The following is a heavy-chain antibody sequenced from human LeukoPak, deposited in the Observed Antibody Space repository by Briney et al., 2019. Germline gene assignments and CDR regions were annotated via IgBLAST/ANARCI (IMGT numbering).Heavy chain of an antibody. CDR1: GFTFSSYS. V-gene: IGHV3-21*01. J-gene: IGHJ3*02. CDR2: ITSSSSYL. CDR3: ARGSASGPVLFNAFDI. D-gene: IGHD3-16*01. Sequence: GGSLRLSCAASGFTFSSYSMNWVRQAPGKGLEWVSSITSSSSYLYYADSVKGRFTISRGNAKNSLYLQMNSLRAEDTAIYFCARGSASGPVLFNAFDIWGQGTVVTVSS.